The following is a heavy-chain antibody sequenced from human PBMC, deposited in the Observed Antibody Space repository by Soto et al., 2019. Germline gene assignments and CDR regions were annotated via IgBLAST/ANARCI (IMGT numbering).Heavy chain of an antibody. CDR1: GFTFSSYA. CDR2: IWYDGSNK. Sequence: GGSLRLSCSASGFTFSSYAMHWVRQAPGKGLEWVAVIWYDGSNKYYADSVKGRFTISRDNSKNTLYLQMNSLRAEDTAVYYCASKLVPPLDYSFDYWGQGTLVTVSS. D-gene: IGHD2-2*01. CDR3: ASKLVPPLDYSFDY. J-gene: IGHJ4*02. V-gene: IGHV3-33*08.